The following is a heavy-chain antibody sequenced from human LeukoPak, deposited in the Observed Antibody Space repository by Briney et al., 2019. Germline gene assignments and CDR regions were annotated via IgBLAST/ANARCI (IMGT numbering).Heavy chain of an antibody. J-gene: IGHJ3*02. CDR1: GFTFSSYA. V-gene: IGHV3-30-3*01. CDR2: ISYDGSNK. Sequence: GGSLRLSCAASGFTFSSYAMHWVRQAPGKGLEWVAVISYDGSNKYYADSVKGRFTISRDNSKNTLYLQMNSLRAEDTAVYYCARDFARYFDWQGAFDIWGQGTMVTVSS. CDR3: ARDFARYFDWQGAFDI. D-gene: IGHD3-9*01.